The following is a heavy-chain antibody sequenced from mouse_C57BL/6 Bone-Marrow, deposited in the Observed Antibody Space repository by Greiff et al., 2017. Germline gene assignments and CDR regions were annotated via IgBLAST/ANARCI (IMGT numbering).Heavy chain of an antibody. V-gene: IGHV1-64*01. CDR3: ARWRAYYCRLDY. Sequence: QVQLQQPGAELVKPGASVKLSCKASGYTFTSYWMPWVKQRPGQGLEWIGMIHPNSGSTNYNEKFKSKATLTVDKSSSTAYMQLSSLTSEDSAVYYCARWRAYYCRLDYWGQGTTLTVSS. D-gene: IGHD1-1*01. CDR1: GYTFTSYW. CDR2: IHPNSGST. J-gene: IGHJ2*01.